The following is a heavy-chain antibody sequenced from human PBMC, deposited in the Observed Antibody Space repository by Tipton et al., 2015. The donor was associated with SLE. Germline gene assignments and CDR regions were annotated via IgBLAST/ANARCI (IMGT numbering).Heavy chain of an antibody. J-gene: IGHJ3*02. D-gene: IGHD4-17*01. Sequence: TLSLTCAVSGGSISSGGYSWSWIRQPPGKGLVWIGYIYHSGSTYYNPSLKSRVTISVDRSKNQFSLKLSSVTAADTAVYYCARATVTSGGHDAFDIWGQGTMVTVSS. CDR3: ARATVTSGGHDAFDI. CDR1: GGSISSGGYS. V-gene: IGHV4-30-2*01. CDR2: IYHSGST.